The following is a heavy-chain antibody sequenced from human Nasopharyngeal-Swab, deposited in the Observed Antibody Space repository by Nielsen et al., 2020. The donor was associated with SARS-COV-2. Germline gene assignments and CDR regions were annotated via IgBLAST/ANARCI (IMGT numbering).Heavy chain of an antibody. D-gene: IGHD4-17*01. J-gene: IGHJ5*02. V-gene: IGHV1-2*06. CDR2: INPNRGGT. Sequence: ASVKVSCKASGYTFTGYYMHWERQAPGQGLEWMGRINPNRGGTNYAQKFQGRVTMTRGTSISTAYMELSRLRSDDTAVYYCAREPLRTHWFDPWGQGTLVTVSS. CDR1: GYTFTGYY. CDR3: AREPLRTHWFDP.